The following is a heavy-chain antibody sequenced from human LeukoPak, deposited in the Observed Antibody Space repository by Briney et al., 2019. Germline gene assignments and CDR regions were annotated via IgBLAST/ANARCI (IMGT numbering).Heavy chain of an antibody. CDR1: GGSISSYY. D-gene: IGHD2-2*01. CDR3: ARDKGSCSSTSCSPNYYMDV. CDR2: IYTSGST. V-gene: IGHV4-4*07. Sequence: SETLSPTCTVSGGSISSYYWSWIRQPAGKGLEWIGRIYTSGSTNYNPSLKSRVTMSVDTSKNQFSLKLCSVTAADTAVYYCARDKGSCSSTSCSPNYYMDVWGKGTTVTVSS. J-gene: IGHJ6*03.